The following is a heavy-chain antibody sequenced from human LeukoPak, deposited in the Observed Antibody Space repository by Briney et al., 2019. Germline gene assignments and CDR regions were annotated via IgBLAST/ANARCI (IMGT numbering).Heavy chain of an antibody. CDR1: GGAISRYY. CDR2: IYTSGST. D-gene: IGHD2-15*01. CDR3: AREASYCSGGSCYPAGVDY. V-gene: IGHV4-4*07. Sequence: PSETLSLTCTVSGGAISRYYWSWIRQPPGKGLEWIGRIYTSGSTNYKPSLKSRVTMSVDTSKNQFSLKLSSVTAADTAVYYCAREASYCSGGSCYPAGVDYWGQGTLVTVSS. J-gene: IGHJ4*02.